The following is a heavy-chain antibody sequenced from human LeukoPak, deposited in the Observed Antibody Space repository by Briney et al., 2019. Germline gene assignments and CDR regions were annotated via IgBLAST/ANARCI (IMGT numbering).Heavy chain of an antibody. V-gene: IGHV4-59*12. Sequence: PSETLSLTCTVSGGSISSYYWSWIRQPPGKGLEWIGYIYYSGSTNYNPSLKSRVTISVDTSKNQFSLELSSVTAADTAVYYCARDAVTTGEFDYWGQGTLVTVSS. CDR3: ARDAVTTGEFDY. CDR1: GGSISSYY. D-gene: IGHD4-11*01. J-gene: IGHJ4*02. CDR2: IYYSGST.